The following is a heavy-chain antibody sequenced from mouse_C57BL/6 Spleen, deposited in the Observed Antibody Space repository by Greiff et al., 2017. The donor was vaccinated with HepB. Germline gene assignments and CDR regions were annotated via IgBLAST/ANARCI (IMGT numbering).Heavy chain of an antibody. Sequence: VQLQQPGAELVKPGASVKLSCKASGYTFTSYWMQWVKQRPGQGLEWIGEIDPSDSYTNYNQKFKGKATLTVDTSSSTAYMQLSSLTSEDSAVYYCARWGYSNYDYAMDYWGQGTSVTVSS. CDR3: ARWGYSNYDYAMDY. CDR2: IDPSDSYT. D-gene: IGHD2-5*01. CDR1: GYTFTSYW. J-gene: IGHJ4*01. V-gene: IGHV1-50*01.